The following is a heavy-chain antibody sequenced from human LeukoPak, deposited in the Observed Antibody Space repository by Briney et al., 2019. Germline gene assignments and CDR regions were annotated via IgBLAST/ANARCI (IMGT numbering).Heavy chain of an antibody. CDR2: IYDRGGT. V-gene: IGHV4-61*08. D-gene: IGHD3-10*01. J-gene: IGHJ4*02. CDR3: ARNMGTTMVRGVPFDY. CDR1: GGSVSGGAYY. Sequence: SETLSLTCAVSGGSVSGGAYYWSWIRQPPGKGLEWIGYIYDRGGTSYSPSLKSRVTMSVDMSKNQISLRLSSVTAADTAVYYCARNMGTTMVRGVPFDYWGQGTLVTVSS.